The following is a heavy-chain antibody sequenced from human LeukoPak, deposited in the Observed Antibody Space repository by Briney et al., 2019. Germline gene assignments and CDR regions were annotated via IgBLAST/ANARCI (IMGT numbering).Heavy chain of an antibody. CDR1: GYTFTSYG. CDR3: VRDLGLSVTTRGFDY. J-gene: IGHJ4*02. D-gene: IGHD4-17*01. CDR2: ISPSGGST. V-gene: IGHV1-46*01. Sequence: ASVKVSCKASGYTFTSYGISWVRQAPGQGLEWMGIISPSGGSTSYAQKFQGKVTMTRDTSTSTVYMDLSSLRSEDTAVYYCVRDLGLSVTTRGFDYWGQGTLVTVSS.